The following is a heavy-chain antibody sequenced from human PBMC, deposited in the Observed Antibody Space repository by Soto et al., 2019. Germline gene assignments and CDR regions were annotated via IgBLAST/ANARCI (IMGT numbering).Heavy chain of an antibody. CDR3: ARDGYENPYQLLFSWFDP. D-gene: IGHD2-2*01. CDR2: ISSSSSYI. J-gene: IGHJ5*02. V-gene: IGHV3-21*01. CDR1: GFTFSSYS. Sequence: GGSLILSCAASGFTFSSYSMNWVRQAPGKGLEWVSSISSSSSYIYYADSVKGRFTISRDNAKNSLYLQMNSLRAEDTAVYYCARDGYENPYQLLFSWFDPWGQGTLVTVSS.